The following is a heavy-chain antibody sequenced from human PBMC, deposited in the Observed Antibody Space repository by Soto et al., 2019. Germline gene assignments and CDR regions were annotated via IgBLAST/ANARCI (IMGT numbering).Heavy chain of an antibody. J-gene: IGHJ1*01. CDR3: ARDGPLDYDSSGFYHFQH. D-gene: IGHD3-22*01. V-gene: IGHV1-69*13. Sequence: SVKVSCKASGGTFSSYAISWVRQAPGQGLEWMGGIIPIFGTANYAQKFQGRVTITADESTSTAYMELSSLRSEDTAVYYCARDGPLDYDSSGFYHFQHWGQGTLVTVSS. CDR1: GGTFSSYA. CDR2: IIPIFGTA.